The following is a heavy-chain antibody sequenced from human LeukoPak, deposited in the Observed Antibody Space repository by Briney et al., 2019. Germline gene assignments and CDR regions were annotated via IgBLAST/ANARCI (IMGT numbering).Heavy chain of an antibody. V-gene: IGHV3-21*01. CDR2: ISSTSVYI. Sequence: TGGSLRLSCAASGFTFSSYSMNWVRQAPGKGLDWVSSISSTSVYIYYADSVRGRFTISRDNAKNSLYLQMNSLRAEDTAVYYCARNTVSGALDVWGQGTMVTVSS. CDR3: ARNTVSGALDV. J-gene: IGHJ3*01. CDR1: GFTFSSYS.